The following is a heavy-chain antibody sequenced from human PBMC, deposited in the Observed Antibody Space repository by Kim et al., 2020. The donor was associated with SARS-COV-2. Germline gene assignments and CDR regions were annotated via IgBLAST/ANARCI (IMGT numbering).Heavy chain of an antibody. Sequence: YNDYAVSVKSRITINPDTSKNQFSLQLNSVTPEDTAVYYCARVVHNWFDPWGQGTLVTVSS. J-gene: IGHJ5*02. CDR2: YN. CDR3: ARVVHNWFDP. V-gene: IGHV6-1*01.